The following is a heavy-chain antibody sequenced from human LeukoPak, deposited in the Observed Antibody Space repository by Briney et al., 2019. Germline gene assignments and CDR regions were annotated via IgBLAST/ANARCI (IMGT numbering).Heavy chain of an antibody. CDR3: AREYSNSQFDY. J-gene: IGHJ4*02. CDR1: GFTFTTSA. CDR2: INPSSGST. Sequence: ASVKVSCKASGFTFTTSAMQWVRQARGQRLEWMAIINPSSGSTNYAQKFQGRVTMTRDTSTSTVYMELSSLRSEDTAMYYCAREYSNSQFDYWGQGTLVTVSS. V-gene: IGHV1-46*01. D-gene: IGHD6-13*01.